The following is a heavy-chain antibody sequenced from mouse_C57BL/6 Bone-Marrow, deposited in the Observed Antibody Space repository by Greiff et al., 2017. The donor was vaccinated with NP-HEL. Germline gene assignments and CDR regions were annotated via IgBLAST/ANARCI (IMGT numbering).Heavy chain of an antibody. V-gene: IGHV5-6*01. J-gene: IGHJ2*01. CDR3: ARLRFITTVVGDY. CDR1: GFTFSSYG. D-gene: IGHD1-1*01. Sequence: EVKVVESGGDLVKPGGSLKLSCAASGFTFSSYGMSWVRQTPDKRLEWVATISSGGSYTYYPDSVKGRFTISRDNAKNTLYLQMSSLKSEDTAMYYCARLRFITTVVGDYWGQGTTLTVSS. CDR2: ISSGGSYT.